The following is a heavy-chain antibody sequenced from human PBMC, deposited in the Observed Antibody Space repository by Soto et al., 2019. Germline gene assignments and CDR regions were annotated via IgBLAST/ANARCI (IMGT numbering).Heavy chain of an antibody. CDR1: GFTFSSYA. CDR3: ATDPQGITIFGVVTYGMDV. CDR2: ISGSGGST. V-gene: IGHV3-23*01. J-gene: IGHJ6*02. Sequence: EVQLLESGGGLVQPGGSLRLSCAASGFTFSSYAMSWVRQAPGKGLEWVSAISGSGGSTYYADSVKGRFTISRDNSKNTLYLQMNSLRAEDTAVYYCATDPQGITIFGVVTYGMDVWGQGTTVTVSS. D-gene: IGHD3-3*01.